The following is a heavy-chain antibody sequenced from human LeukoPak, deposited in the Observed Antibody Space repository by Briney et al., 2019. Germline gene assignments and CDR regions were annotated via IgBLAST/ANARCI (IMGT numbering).Heavy chain of an antibody. Sequence: GGSLRLSCAASGFTFSTYGMNWVRQAPGQELEWVSAISAGGGNTYYADSVKGRFTISRDNSKNTLFLEMNSLRAEDTAVYYCAKEYSVRNQFDYWGQGTLVAVSS. CDR2: ISAGGGNT. CDR1: GFTFSTYG. D-gene: IGHD1-14*01. CDR3: AKEYSVRNQFDY. V-gene: IGHV3-23*01. J-gene: IGHJ4*02.